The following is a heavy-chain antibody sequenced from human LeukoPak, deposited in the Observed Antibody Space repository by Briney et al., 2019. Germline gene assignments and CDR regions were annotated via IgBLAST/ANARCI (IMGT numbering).Heavy chain of an antibody. CDR3: ANGGDDYDFWSGLSSWFDP. D-gene: IGHD3-3*01. J-gene: IGHJ5*02. CDR2: IIPIFGTA. V-gene: IGHV1-69*05. Sequence: SVRVSCRTSGYTFTNYGVTWVRQAPGQGLEWMGWIIPIFGTANYAQKFQGRVTITTDESTSTAYMELSSLRSEDTAVYYCANGGDDYDFWSGLSSWFDPWGQGTLVTVSS. CDR1: GYTFTNYG.